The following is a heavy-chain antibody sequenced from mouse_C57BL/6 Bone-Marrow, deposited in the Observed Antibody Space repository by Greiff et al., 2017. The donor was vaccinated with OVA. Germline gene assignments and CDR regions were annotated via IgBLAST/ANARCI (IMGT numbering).Heavy chain of an antibody. D-gene: IGHD2-5*01. J-gene: IGHJ3*01. Sequence: EVQLQQSVAELVRPGASVKLSCTASGFTIKNTYMHWVKQRPEQGLEWIGRIDPANGNTKYAPKFQGKATITADTSSNTAYLQLSSLTSEDTAIYYCAPYSNYVGFAYWGQGTLVTVSA. V-gene: IGHV14-3*01. CDR2: IDPANGNT. CDR1: GFTIKNTY. CDR3: APYSNYVGFAY.